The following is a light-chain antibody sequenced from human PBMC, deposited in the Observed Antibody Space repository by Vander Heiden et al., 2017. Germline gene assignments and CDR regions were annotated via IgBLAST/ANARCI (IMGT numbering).Light chain of an antibody. CDR3: QQYGSSPRGT. V-gene: IGKV3-20*01. J-gene: IGKJ1*01. Sequence: ESVLTQIPWTLCLPPVERAPLSCRASHSVSSSYVAWNQHKPGQAPRLLISGASSRATRSPDRCSGSGSGTDFTLTISRRGPEDCAVYYCQQYGSSPRGTFGQGTKVEIK. CDR1: HSVSSSY. CDR2: GAS.